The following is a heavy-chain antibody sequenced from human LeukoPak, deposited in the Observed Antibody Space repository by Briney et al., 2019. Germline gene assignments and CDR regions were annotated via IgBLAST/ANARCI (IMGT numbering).Heavy chain of an antibody. CDR2: IYYSGST. CDR3: ARGYSYGYWRYYYMDV. Sequence: SETLSLTCTVSGGSISSYYWSWIRQPPGKGLEWIGYIYYSGSTNYNPSLKSRVTISVDTSKNQFSLKLSSVTAADTAVYYCARGYSYGYWRYYYMDVWGKGTTVTVSS. D-gene: IGHD5-18*01. V-gene: IGHV4-59*01. CDR1: GGSISSYY. J-gene: IGHJ6*03.